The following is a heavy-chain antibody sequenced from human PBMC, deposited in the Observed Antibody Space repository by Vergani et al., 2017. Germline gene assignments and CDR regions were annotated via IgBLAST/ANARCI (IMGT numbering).Heavy chain of an antibody. Sequence: QVQLQESGPGLVKPSQTLSLTSTVSGGSISSENYYWSWIRQPPGKGLEWIGYIYYSGFTYYNPSLKSRVSISVDTSKNQFSLKLSSVTAADTAVYYCARYSGGDSEYFQHWGQGTLVTVSS. V-gene: IGHV4-30-4*01. J-gene: IGHJ1*01. CDR2: IYYSGFT. CDR3: ARYSGGDSEYFQH. D-gene: IGHD1-26*01. CDR1: GGSISSENYY.